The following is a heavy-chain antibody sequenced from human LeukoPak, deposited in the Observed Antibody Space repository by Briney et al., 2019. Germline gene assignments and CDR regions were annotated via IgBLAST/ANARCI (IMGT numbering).Heavy chain of an antibody. V-gene: IGHV3-48*02. CDR2: ISSSSSTI. CDR1: GFTFSSYS. Sequence: GGSLRLSCVASGFTFSSYSMNWVRQAPGKGLEWVSYISSSSSTIYYADSVKGRLSISRDNAKNSLYLQMNSLRDEDTAVYYCARADSYVVVVAATGYFDYWGQGTLVTVSS. D-gene: IGHD2-15*01. J-gene: IGHJ4*02. CDR3: ARADSYVVVVAATGYFDY.